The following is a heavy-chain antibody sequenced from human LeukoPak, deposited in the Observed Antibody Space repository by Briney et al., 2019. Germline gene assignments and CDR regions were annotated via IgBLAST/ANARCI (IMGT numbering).Heavy chain of an antibody. CDR2: IYWDDDK. Sequence: SGPTLVKPTQTLTLTCTFSGFSLDTDAVGVGWIRQPPGKALEWLALIYWDDDKHYSPSLKSRLTITKDTSKNQVVLTVTNMDPVDTATFYCAHTLGGYFFDYWGQGTLVTVSS. CDR3: AHTLGGYFFDY. V-gene: IGHV2-5*02. CDR1: GFSLDTDAVG. D-gene: IGHD3-3*01. J-gene: IGHJ4*02.